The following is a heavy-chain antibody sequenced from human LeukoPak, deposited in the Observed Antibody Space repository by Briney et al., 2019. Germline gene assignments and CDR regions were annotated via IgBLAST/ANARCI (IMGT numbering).Heavy chain of an antibody. Sequence: SETLSLTCTVSGGSISSYYWSWIRQPAGKGLEWIGRIYTSGSTNYNPSLKSRVTMSVDTSKNQFSLKLSSVTAADTAVYYCASRVGDYDYPYDAFDIWGQGTMVTVSS. D-gene: IGHD3-16*01. V-gene: IGHV4-4*07. J-gene: IGHJ3*02. CDR1: GGSISSYY. CDR2: IYTSGST. CDR3: ASRVGDYDYPYDAFDI.